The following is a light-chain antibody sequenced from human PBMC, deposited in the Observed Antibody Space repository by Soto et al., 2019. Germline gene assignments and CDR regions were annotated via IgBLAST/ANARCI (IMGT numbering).Light chain of an antibody. Sequence: DIQMTKSPSTLSASVGDRVTITCRASQSSSSWLAWYQQKPWKAPKLLIYDASSLESGVPTRFSGSGFGTEFPLTISSLQPDDFAGYLFHRYNSYSLFGQGTKLEIK. J-gene: IGKJ2*01. V-gene: IGKV1-5*01. CDR1: QSSSSW. CDR2: DAS. CDR3: HRYNSYSL.